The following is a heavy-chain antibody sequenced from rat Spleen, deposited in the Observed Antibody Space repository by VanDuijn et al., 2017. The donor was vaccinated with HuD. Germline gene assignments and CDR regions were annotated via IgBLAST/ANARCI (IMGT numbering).Heavy chain of an antibody. CDR2: ISPSGGST. CDR3: ATSPYYWYFDF. CDR1: GFTFNNYG. Sequence: EVQLVESGGGLVQPGRSLKLSCAASGFTFNNYGMHWIRQAPTKGLEWVASISPSGGSTYYRDSVKGRFTISRDNAKSTLYLQMDSLRSEDTTTYYCATSPYYWYFDFWGPGTMVTVSS. V-gene: IGHV5-19*01. J-gene: IGHJ1*01.